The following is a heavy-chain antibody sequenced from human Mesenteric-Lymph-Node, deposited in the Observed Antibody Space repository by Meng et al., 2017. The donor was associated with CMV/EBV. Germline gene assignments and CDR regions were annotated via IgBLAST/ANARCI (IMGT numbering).Heavy chain of an antibody. CDR1: GGSFSAYY. CDR2: INHSGST. CDR3: ARGGGYSSPDV. V-gene: IGHV4-34*01. J-gene: IGHJ6*02. Sequence: LTCAVYGGSFSAYYWSWIRQPPGKGLEWIGEINHSGSTNYNPSLKSRVTISVDTSKNQFSLKLSSVTAADTAVYYCARGGGYSSPDVWGQGTTVTVSS. D-gene: IGHD6-13*01.